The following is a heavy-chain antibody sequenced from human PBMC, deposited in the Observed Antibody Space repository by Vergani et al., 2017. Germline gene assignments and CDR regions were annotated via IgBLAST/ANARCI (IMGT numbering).Heavy chain of an antibody. Sequence: QVQLQESGPGLVKPSETLSLTCTVSGGSISSYYWSWIRQPAGKGLEWIGRIYTSGSTNYNPSLKSRVTMSVDTAKNQFSLKLSSVTAADTAVYYCARDYCSSTSCFLDYWGRGTLVTVSS. CDR2: IYTSGST. CDR3: ARDYCSSTSCFLDY. D-gene: IGHD2-2*01. V-gene: IGHV4-4*07. J-gene: IGHJ4*02. CDR1: GGSISSYY.